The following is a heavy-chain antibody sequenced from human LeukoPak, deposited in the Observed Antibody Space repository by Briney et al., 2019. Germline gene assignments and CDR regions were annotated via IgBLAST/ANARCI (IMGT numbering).Heavy chain of an antibody. V-gene: IGHV3-48*02. D-gene: IGHD3-3*01. Sequence: PGGSLRLSCAASGFTFSSHSMNWVRQAPGKGLEWVSYISSSSSTIYYADSVKGRFTISRDNAKNSLYLQMNSLRDEDTAVYYCARDWIFGVVYYGMDVWGQGTTVTVSS. CDR2: ISSSSSTI. J-gene: IGHJ6*02. CDR3: ARDWIFGVVYYGMDV. CDR1: GFTFSSHS.